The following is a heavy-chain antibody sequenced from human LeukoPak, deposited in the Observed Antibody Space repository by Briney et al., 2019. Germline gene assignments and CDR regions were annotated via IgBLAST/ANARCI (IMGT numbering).Heavy chain of an antibody. CDR3: ARIYSSGWYLGDYYYYGMDV. V-gene: IGHV4-59*01. CDR1: GDSISSYY. J-gene: IGHJ6*02. D-gene: IGHD6-19*01. CDR2: IYYSGST. Sequence: SETLSLTCTVSGDSISSYYWSWIRQPPGKGLEWIGYIYYSGSTNYNPSLKSRVTISVDTSKNQFSLKLSSVTAADTAVYYCARIYSSGWYLGDYYYYGMDVWGQGTTVTVSS.